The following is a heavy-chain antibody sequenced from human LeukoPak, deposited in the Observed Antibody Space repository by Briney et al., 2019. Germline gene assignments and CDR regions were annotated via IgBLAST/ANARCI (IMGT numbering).Heavy chain of an antibody. V-gene: IGHV3-48*03. J-gene: IGHJ4*02. CDR2: ISSSGSAI. D-gene: IGHD3-9*01. Sequence: GGSLRLSCAASGFTFGSYEMNWVRQAPGKGLEWVSYISSSGSAIYYADSVKGRFTISRDNAKNSLFLQMNSLRAEDTAVYYCARVEYDILTGYYLGGTDYWGQGTLVTVSS. CDR3: ARVEYDILTGYYLGGTDY. CDR1: GFTFGSYE.